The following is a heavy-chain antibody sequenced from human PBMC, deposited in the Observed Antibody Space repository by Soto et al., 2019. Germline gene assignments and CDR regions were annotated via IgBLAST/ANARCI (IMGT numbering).Heavy chain of an antibody. CDR1: GFTFRSYA. D-gene: IGHD5-12*01. V-gene: IGHV3-30-3*02. J-gene: IGHJ4*02. Sequence: QVQPVESGGGMVQPGRSLRLSCVVSGFTFRSYAMHWVRQAPGKGLEWVAVISNDGNNNYHADSVKGRFTISRDNSKNTLYLHMDSLRAEDTALYYCSRFVGYGGSEYYFDNWGQGIQVIVST. CDR2: ISNDGNNN. CDR3: SRFVGYGGSEYYFDN.